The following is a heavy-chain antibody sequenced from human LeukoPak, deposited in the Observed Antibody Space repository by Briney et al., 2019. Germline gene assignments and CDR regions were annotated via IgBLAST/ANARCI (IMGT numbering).Heavy chain of an antibody. J-gene: IGHJ3*02. CDR3: AASHYYGSGSYIAFDI. Sequence: ASVKVSCKASGYTFTSYGISWVRQAPGQGLEWMGWISAYNGNTNYAQKLQGRVTMTTDTPTSTAYMELRSLRSDDTAVYYCAASHYYGSGSYIAFDIWGQGTMVTVSS. V-gene: IGHV1-18*01. CDR2: ISAYNGNT. D-gene: IGHD3-10*01. CDR1: GYTFTSYG.